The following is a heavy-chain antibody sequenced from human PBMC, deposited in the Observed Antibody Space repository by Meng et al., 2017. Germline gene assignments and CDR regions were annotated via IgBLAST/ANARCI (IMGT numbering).Heavy chain of an antibody. CDR3: ARDIAVKYYYGSESYSGYYAMDV. V-gene: IGHV4-38-2*02. D-gene: IGHD3-10*01. CDR1: GYSISSGYY. CDR2: IYHSGSN. Sequence: GSLRLSCTVSGYSISSGYYWGWIRQPPGKGLEWIGSIYHSGSNYYNPSLKSRVTISVDTSKNQFSLKLSSVTAEDTAVYYCARDIAVKYYYGSESYSGYYAMDVWGQGTTVTVSS. J-gene: IGHJ6*02.